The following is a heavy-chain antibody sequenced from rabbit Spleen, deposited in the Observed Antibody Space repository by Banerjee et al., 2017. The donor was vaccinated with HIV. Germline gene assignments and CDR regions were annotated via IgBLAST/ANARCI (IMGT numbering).Heavy chain of an antibody. D-gene: IGHD4-1*01. V-gene: IGHV1S45*01. CDR3: ARDLTGVIGWNFGW. CDR2: IYAGSSGST. J-gene: IGHJ6*01. CDR1: GFSLSNNYV. Sequence: QQQLEESGGGLFQPGGSLALTCKASGFSLSNNYVMCWVRQAPGKGLEWIACIYAGSSGSTYYASWAKGRFTFSKTSSTTVTLQMTSLTAADTATYFCARDLTGVIGWNFGWWGQGTLVTVS.